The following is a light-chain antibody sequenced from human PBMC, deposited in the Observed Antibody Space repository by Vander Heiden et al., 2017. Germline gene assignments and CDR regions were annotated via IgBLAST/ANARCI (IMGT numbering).Light chain of an antibody. CDR1: QSVSSSY. J-gene: IGKJ1*01. CDR2: GAS. V-gene: IGKV3-20*01. Sequence: ETVFTPSPGTLSLSPGDSATLSCRASQSVSSSYLAWDQQKPGQARRLLNYGASSKATGIPDRFSGSGSGTDFTHTISRLEHEDFAVYYCQRYGSSPTVGQGTKVEIK. CDR3: QRYGSSPT.